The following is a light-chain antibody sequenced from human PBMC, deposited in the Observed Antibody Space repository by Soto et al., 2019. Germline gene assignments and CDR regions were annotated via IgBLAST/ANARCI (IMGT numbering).Light chain of an antibody. CDR2: GSS. V-gene: IGKV3D-15*01. J-gene: IGKJ4*01. CDR1: ENVGTN. Sequence: IVMTQSPATLSVCPGEGVTLSCRASENVGTNLAWYQQKPGQAPRLLIYGSSTRATGIPATFSGSGSGTEFTLTISSLQSEESAIYYCQQYNNWGLSFGGGTKVEIK. CDR3: QQYNNWGLS.